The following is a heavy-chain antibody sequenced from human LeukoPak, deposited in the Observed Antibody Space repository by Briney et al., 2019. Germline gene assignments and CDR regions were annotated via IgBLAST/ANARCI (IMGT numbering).Heavy chain of an antibody. D-gene: IGHD6-19*01. CDR1: GFTFGDYA. CDR2: IRNKAYGGTT. CDR3: AKDSVGGWYVRNYYYYGMDV. V-gene: IGHV3-49*03. Sequence: GSLRLSCTASGFTFGDYAMSWFRQAPGKGLEWVGFIRNKAYGGTTEYAASVKGRFTISRDDSKSVAYLQMNSLKTEDTAVYYCAKDSVGGWYVRNYYYYGMDVWGQGITVTVSS. J-gene: IGHJ6*02.